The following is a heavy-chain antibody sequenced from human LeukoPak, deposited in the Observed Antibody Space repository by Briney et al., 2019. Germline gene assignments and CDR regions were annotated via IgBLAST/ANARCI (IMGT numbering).Heavy chain of an antibody. CDR2: IYYSGSS. J-gene: IGHJ4*02. CDR1: GASISSYY. Sequence: PSETLSLTCTVSGASISSYYWSWIRQPPGKGLEWIGYIYYSGSSNYNPSLKSRVTISVDTCKNQFSLKLSSVTAADTAVYYCARYPFDGYNYYFDYWGQGTLVTVSS. CDR3: ARYPFDGYNYYFDY. V-gene: IGHV4-59*01. D-gene: IGHD5-24*01.